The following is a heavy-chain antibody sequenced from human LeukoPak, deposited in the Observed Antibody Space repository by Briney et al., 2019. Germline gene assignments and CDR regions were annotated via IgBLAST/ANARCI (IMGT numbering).Heavy chain of an antibody. CDR2: ISGSGGST. CDR3: AKPPNYYDSSGYYSN. J-gene: IGHJ4*02. Sequence: GRSLRLSCAASGFTFSSYGMHWVRQAPGKGLEWVSAISGSGGSTYYADSVKGRFTISRDNSKNTLYLQMNSLRAEDTAVYYCAKPPNYYDSSGYYSNWGQGTLVTVSS. D-gene: IGHD3-22*01. CDR1: GFTFSSYG. V-gene: IGHV3-23*01.